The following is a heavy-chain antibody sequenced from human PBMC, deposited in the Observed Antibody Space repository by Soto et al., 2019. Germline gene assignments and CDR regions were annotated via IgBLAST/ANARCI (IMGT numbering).Heavy chain of an antibody. CDR3: ARVSRQMPYGPTRNGIDV. J-gene: IGHJ6*02. D-gene: IGHD2-2*01. CDR1: GGTFGIYA. Sequence: QVQMVQSGAAVSKPGSSVKVSCKASGGTFGIYAIGWVRQAPGQGLEWMGGIIPAFGKTKYAQKLQDRVEMNADDSTNTLYMKLRVLRFDAATVDYCARVSRQMPYGPTRNGIDVWGQGTTLIVSS. CDR2: IIPAFGKT. V-gene: IGHV1-69*01.